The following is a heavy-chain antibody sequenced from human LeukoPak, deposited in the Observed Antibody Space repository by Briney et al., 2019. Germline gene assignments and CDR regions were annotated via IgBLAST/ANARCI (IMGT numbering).Heavy chain of an antibody. CDR2: FYRTTGQ. D-gene: IGHD6-6*01. CDR3: ARRQHVNWGFDL. Sequence: GGSLRLSCAASGFPFSNYAMSWVRQAPGEGLEWLSVFYRTTGQFYADSVKGRFIISRHDSNNTLSLQMNSLRPEDTAVYYCARRQHVNWGFDLWGRGTLVTVSS. V-gene: IGHV3-53*04. J-gene: IGHJ2*01. CDR1: GFPFSNYA.